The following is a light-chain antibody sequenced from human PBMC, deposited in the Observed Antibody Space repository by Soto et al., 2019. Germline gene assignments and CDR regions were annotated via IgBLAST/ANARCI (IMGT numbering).Light chain of an antibody. CDR1: SSDVGGYDY. CDR2: DVT. CDR3: CSYGGSFPYV. Sequence: QSVLTQPPSVSGSPGQSVTIPCTGTSSDVGGYDYVSWYQQRPGKAPKLLIYDVTKRPSGVPDRSSGSKSGNTASLTISGLQAEDEADFYCCSYGGSFPYVFGTGTKVTVL. J-gene: IGLJ1*01. V-gene: IGLV2-11*01.